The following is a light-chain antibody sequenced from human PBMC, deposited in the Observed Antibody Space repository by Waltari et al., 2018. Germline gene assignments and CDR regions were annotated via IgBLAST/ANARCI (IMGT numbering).Light chain of an antibody. CDR3: QQRSNWPPYT. CDR1: QRVSSY. V-gene: IGKV3-11*01. CDR2: DAS. Sequence: EIVLTQSPATLSLSPGERATLSCRASQRVSSYLAWYQQKPGQAPMLLIYDASNRATGIPARFSGSGSGTDFTLTISSLEPEDFAVYYCQQRSNWPPYTFGQGTKLEIK. J-gene: IGKJ2*01.